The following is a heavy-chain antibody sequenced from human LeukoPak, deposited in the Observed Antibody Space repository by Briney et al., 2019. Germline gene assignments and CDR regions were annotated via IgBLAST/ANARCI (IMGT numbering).Heavy chain of an antibody. Sequence: PGGSLRLSCAASGFTFSSYWMHWVRQAPGMGLVWVSRISGDGSTTRYADSVKGRFTISRDNAKNTLYLQMNSLRAEDTAVYYCARLDIFTGNYYYFNFWGQGTLVTVSS. CDR2: ISGDGSTT. CDR3: ARLDIFTGNYYYFNF. J-gene: IGHJ4*02. V-gene: IGHV3-74*01. CDR1: GFTFSSYW. D-gene: IGHD3-9*01.